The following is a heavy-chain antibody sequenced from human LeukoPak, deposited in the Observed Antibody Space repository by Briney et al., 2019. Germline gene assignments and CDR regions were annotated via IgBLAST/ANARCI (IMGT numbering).Heavy chain of an antibody. V-gene: IGHV1-2*02. D-gene: IGHD3-16*01. CDR2: INPNSGGT. J-gene: IGHJ4*02. Sequence: ASVKVSCKASGYTFTGYYMHWVRQAPGQGLEWMGWINPNSGGTNYAQKFQGRVTMTRDTSISTAYMELSRLRSDDTAVYYCARDRGRTFEGVNDYWGQGTLVTVSS. CDR1: GYTFTGYY. CDR3: ARDRGRTFEGVNDY.